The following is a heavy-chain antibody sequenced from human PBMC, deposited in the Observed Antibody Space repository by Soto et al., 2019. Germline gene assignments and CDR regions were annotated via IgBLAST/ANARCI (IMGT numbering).Heavy chain of an antibody. CDR1: GGTLSPNY. D-gene: IGHD3-3*02. J-gene: IGHJ5*02. Sequence: QVQLQESGPGLVKPSETLSLTCIVSGGTLSPNYWAWIRQPPGKGLEWVGYIYYVGTTSYNPSSCIRVTVSVAQAKSQISLRLSSVTAADTAVYDCARLSAFYQSLDPWGPGTLVTVSS. CDR3: ARLSAFYQSLDP. V-gene: IGHV4-59*08. CDR2: IYYVGTT.